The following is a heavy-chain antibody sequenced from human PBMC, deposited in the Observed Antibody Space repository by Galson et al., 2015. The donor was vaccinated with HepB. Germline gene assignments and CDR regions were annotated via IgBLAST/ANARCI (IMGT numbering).Heavy chain of an antibody. Sequence: SLRLSCAASGFTFSSYAMHWVRQAPGKGLEWVAVISYDGGTQYYADSVKGRFTISRDKSKNTLYLQMNSLKSEDTAVYFCANGYYNYRFDHWGQGTLVTVSS. CDR3: ANGYYNYRFDH. D-gene: IGHD5-24*01. CDR1: GFTFSSYA. CDR2: ISYDGGTQ. V-gene: IGHV3-30-3*01. J-gene: IGHJ4*02.